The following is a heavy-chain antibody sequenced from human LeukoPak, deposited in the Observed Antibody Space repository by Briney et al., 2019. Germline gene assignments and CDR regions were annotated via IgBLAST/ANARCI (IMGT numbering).Heavy chain of an antibody. Sequence: GRSLRLSCTVSGFTFGDHAMSRVRQAPGKGLERVGFIRSKTYGGTTEYAASVKGRFIISRDDSTSLAYLQMNSLKTEDTAVYYCTRGPIQLWLYHGMDVWGQGTTVTVSS. CDR2: IRSKTYGGTT. D-gene: IGHD5-18*01. V-gene: IGHV3-49*04. J-gene: IGHJ6*02. CDR1: GFTFGDHA. CDR3: TRGPIQLWLYHGMDV.